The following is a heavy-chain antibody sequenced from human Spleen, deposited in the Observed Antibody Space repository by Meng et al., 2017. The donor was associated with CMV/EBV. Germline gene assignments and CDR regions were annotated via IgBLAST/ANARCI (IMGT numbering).Heavy chain of an antibody. V-gene: IGHV3-74*01. D-gene: IGHD2-2*01. Sequence: GESLKISCAASGFSFSSYWMFWVRQTPGKGLMSVSRINADGTGTSYADSVKGRFTISRDNPKNMLYLQMHSLRAEDTAVYYCASSSTSFSLDYWGQGTLVTVSS. CDR2: INADGTGT. CDR1: GFSFSSYW. J-gene: IGHJ4*02. CDR3: ASSSTSFSLDY.